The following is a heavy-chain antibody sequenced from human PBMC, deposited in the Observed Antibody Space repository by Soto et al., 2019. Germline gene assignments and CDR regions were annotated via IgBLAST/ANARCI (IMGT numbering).Heavy chain of an antibody. CDR2: MNPNSGNT. CDR1: GYTFTSYD. CDR3: ATLGWYCSGGSCYSHWFDP. Sequence: QVQLVQSGAEVKKPGASVKVSCKASGYTFTSYDINWVRQATGQGLEWMGWMNPNSGNTGYAQKFRGRVTMTRNTSISTAYMELSSLRSEDTAVYYCATLGWYCSGGSCYSHWFDPWGQGTLVTVSS. V-gene: IGHV1-8*01. D-gene: IGHD2-15*01. J-gene: IGHJ5*02.